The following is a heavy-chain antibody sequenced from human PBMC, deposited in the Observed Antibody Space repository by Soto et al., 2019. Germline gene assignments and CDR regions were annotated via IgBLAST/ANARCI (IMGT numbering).Heavy chain of an antibody. CDR1: GGSISSGGYY. CDR3: ASLTMVRGIDY. Sequence: PSETLSLTCTVSGGSISSGGYYWSWIRQHPGKGLEWIGYIYYSGSTYYNPSLKSRVTISVDTSKNQFSLKLSSVTAADTAVYYRASLTMVRGIDYWGQGTQVTVSS. J-gene: IGHJ4*02. V-gene: IGHV4-31*03. CDR2: IYYSGST. D-gene: IGHD3-10*01.